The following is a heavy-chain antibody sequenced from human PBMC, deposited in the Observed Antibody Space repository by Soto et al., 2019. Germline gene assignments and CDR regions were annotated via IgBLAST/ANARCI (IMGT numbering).Heavy chain of an antibody. J-gene: IGHJ4*02. Sequence: GGSLRLSCAASGFIVENYAMSWVRQAPGKGLEWVSVISGNGEATYYADSVRGRLTISRDNSKNTLYLQMNSLRAEDTAIYYCAKAEEASGNVNSFFDTWRQGTLVTVSS. CDR1: GFIVENYA. CDR3: AKAEEASGNVNSFFDT. CDR2: ISGNGEAT. D-gene: IGHD2-15*01. V-gene: IGHV3-23*01.